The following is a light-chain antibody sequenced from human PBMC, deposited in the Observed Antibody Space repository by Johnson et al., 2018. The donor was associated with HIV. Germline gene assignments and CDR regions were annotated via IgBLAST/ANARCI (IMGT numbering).Light chain of an antibody. J-gene: IGLJ1*01. V-gene: IGLV1-51*02. CDR1: SSNIANKY. CDR2: ENT. CDR3: GTWDISLSAKV. Sequence: QLVLTQPPSVSAAPGQKVTISCSGSSSNIANKYVSWYQHLPGTAPKLLIYENTRRPSGIPDRFSGSKSGTSATLGITGLQTGDEADYYCGTWDISLSAKVFGTGTKVTV.